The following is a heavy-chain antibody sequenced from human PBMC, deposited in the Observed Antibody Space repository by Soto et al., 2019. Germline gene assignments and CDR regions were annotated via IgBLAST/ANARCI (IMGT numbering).Heavy chain of an antibody. D-gene: IGHD3-22*01. V-gene: IGHV3-30*18. CDR2: ISYDGSNK. Sequence: QVQLVESGGGVVQPGRSLRLSCAASGFTFSSYGMHWVRQAPGKGLEWVAIISYDGSNKYYADSVKGRFTISRDKSKNXLYVQMNSLRAEDTAVYYCAKTNTMISDYYYGIDVWGQGTTVTVSS. CDR1: GFTFSSYG. J-gene: IGHJ6*02. CDR3: AKTNTMISDYYYGIDV.